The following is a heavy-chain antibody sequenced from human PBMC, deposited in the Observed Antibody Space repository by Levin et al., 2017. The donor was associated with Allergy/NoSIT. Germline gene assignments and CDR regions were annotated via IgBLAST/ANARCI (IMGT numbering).Heavy chain of an antibody. V-gene: IGHV3-43D*03. J-gene: IGHJ4*02. D-gene: IGHD5-18*01. CDR1: GFTFDDYA. CDR2: VSWDGGSA. Sequence: GGSLRLSCAASGFTFDDYAMHWVRQAPGKGLDWVSLVSWDGGSAYSADSVRGRFTISRDNSKNSLYLQMNSLRPDDTALSYCAKVKLCHTAMGIDYWSQGTLVTVSS. CDR3: AKVKLCHTAMGIDY.